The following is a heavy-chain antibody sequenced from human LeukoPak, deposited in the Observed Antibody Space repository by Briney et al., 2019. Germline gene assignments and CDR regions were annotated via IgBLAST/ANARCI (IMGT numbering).Heavy chain of an antibody. Sequence: GGSLRLSCAASGFTFSISWMHWVRQAPGKGLAWVSHINSDGRSTDYADSVKGRFTVSRDNAKNTLYLQMDSLRAEDTAKYYCAKSLLTTASGTGRAFDIWGQGTMVTVSA. CDR3: AKSLLTTASGTGRAFDI. V-gene: IGHV3-74*01. J-gene: IGHJ3*02. CDR1: GFTFSISW. D-gene: IGHD1-26*01. CDR2: INSDGRST.